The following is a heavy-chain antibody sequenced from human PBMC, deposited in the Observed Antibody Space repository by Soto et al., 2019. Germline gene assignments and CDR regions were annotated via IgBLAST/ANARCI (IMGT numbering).Heavy chain of an antibody. CDR3: ARTPSNQYYDFWSGSYKWQTTPYYFDY. V-gene: IGHV2-26*01. CDR2: IFSNDEK. CDR1: GFSLSNARMG. D-gene: IGHD3-3*01. Sequence: SGPTLVNPTETLTLTCTVSGFSLSNARMGVSWIRQPPGKALEWLAHIFSNDEKSYSTSLKSRLTISKDTSKSQVVLTMTNMDPVDTATYYCARTPSNQYYDFWSGSYKWQTTPYYFDYWGQGTLVTVSS. J-gene: IGHJ4*02.